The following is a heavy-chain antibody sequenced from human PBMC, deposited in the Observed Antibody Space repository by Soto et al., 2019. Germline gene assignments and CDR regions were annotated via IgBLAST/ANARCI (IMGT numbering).Heavy chain of an antibody. CDR3: ARDNCSGGSCYSYYYYGMDV. D-gene: IGHD2-15*01. J-gene: IGHJ6*02. CDR1: GYTFTGYY. CDR2: INPNSGGT. V-gene: IGHV1-2*04. Sequence: QVQLVQSGAEVKKPGASVKVSCKASGYTFTGYYMHWVRQAPGQGLEWMGWINPNSGGTNYAQKFQGWVTMTRDTSISTAYMELSRLRSDDTAVYYCARDNCSGGSCYSYYYYGMDVWGQGTTVTVSS.